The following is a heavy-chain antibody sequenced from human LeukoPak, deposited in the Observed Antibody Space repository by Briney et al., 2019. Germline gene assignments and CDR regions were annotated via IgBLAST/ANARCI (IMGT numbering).Heavy chain of an antibody. D-gene: IGHD2-2*01. J-gene: IGHJ4*02. Sequence: PGGSLRLSCAASGFTFSTYAIHWVRQAPGKGLEWVAVISYDGTNKNYADSVKGRFTISRDNSKNTLYLQMNSLKTEDTAVYYCTTDHGGTPGSTSGWGQGTLVTVSS. CDR3: TTDHGGTPGSTSG. V-gene: IGHV3-30*07. CDR1: GFTFSTYA. CDR2: ISYDGTNK.